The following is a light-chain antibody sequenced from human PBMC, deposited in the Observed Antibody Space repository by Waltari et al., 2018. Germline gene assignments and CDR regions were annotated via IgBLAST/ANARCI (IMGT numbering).Light chain of an antibody. Sequence: SYELTQPPSLSVSPGPTVSITCSGNKFGKKSAYWYQQKPGQSPVLVMYEDRKRPSGIPERFSGSNSGNTATLTISGTQAMDEAVYYCQAWDSSTVVFGGGTKLTVL. CDR2: EDR. J-gene: IGLJ2*01. V-gene: IGLV3-1*01. CDR3: QAWDSSTVV. CDR1: KFGKKS.